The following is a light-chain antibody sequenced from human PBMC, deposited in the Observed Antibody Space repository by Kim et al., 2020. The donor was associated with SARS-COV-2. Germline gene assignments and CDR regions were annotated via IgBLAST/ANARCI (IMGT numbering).Light chain of an antibody. J-gene: IGLJ3*02. CDR3: CSFAGNSWV. CDR2: DVN. Sequence: QSALTQPRSVSGSPGQSVTISCTGTSSDVGGYNYVSWYQQHPGKAPKLMIYDVNKRPSGVPDRFSASKSGNTASLTISGLQAEDEADYYCCSFAGNSWVFGGGTKFTVL. V-gene: IGLV2-11*01. CDR1: SSDVGGYNY.